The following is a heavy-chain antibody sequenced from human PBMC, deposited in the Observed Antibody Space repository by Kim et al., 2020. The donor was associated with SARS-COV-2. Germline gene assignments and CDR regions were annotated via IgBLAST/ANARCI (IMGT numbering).Heavy chain of an antibody. CDR2: ST. Sequence: STYYADSVKGRFTISRDNSKNTLYLQMNSLRAEDTAVYYCATELYYGMDVWGQGTTVTVSS. V-gene: IGHV3-53*03. CDR3: ATELYYGMDV. J-gene: IGHJ6*02.